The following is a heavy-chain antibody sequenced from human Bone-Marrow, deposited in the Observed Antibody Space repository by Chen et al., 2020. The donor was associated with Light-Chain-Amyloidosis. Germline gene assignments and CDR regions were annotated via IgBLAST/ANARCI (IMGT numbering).Heavy chain of an antibody. D-gene: IGHD2-2*01. Sequence: EVQLVESGGGLVQPGGYLRLSCSASGFTFTDYWMHWVRQVPGKGLVWVARIKSDGSATNYADSVKGRFTVSRDNAKNTLYLQMKSLRAEDTAVYYCTRGDCTSTSCFLDFWGQGTLVTVSS. CDR3: TRGDCTSTSCFLDF. V-gene: IGHV3-74*01. J-gene: IGHJ4*02. CDR2: IKSDGSAT. CDR1: GFTFTDYW.